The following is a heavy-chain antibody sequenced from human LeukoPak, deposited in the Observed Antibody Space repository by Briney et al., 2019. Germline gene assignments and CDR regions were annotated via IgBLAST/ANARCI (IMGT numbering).Heavy chain of an antibody. CDR1: GVSISSSNSY. CDR3: ARQFLFWFDP. V-gene: IGHV4-39*01. D-gene: IGHD2-21*01. CDR2: IYYSGNT. Sequence: PSETLSLTCTVSGVSISSSNSYWGWIRQPPGKGLEWIGSIYYSGNTYYNASLKSRVTISVDTSKNQFSLKLSSVTAADTAVYYCARQFLFWFDPWGQGTLVTVSS. J-gene: IGHJ5*02.